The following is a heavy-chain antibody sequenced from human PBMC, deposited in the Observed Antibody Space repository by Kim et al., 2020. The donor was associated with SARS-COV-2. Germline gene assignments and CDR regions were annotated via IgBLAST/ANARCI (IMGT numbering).Heavy chain of an antibody. Sequence: GGSLRLSCAASGFTFSSYAMHWVRQAPGKGLEWVAVISYDGSNKYYADSVKGRFTISRDNSKNTLYLQMNSLRAEDTAVYYCARDGWDILTGYGHHGAFDIWGQGTMVTVSS. CDR3: ARDGWDILTGYGHHGAFDI. CDR1: GFTFSSYA. D-gene: IGHD3-9*01. J-gene: IGHJ3*02. V-gene: IGHV3-30*04. CDR2: ISYDGSNK.